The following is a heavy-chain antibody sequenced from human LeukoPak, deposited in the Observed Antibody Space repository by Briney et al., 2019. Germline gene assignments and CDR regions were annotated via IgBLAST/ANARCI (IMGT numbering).Heavy chain of an antibody. CDR2: ISSSGSTI. CDR1: GFTFSDYY. V-gene: IGHV3-11*01. Sequence: PGGSLRLSCAASGFTFSDYYMSWIRQAPGKGLEWVSYISSSGSTIYYADSVKGRFTISRDNAKNSLYLQMNSLRAEDTAVYYCAREDIVVVPEEQNYYYGMDVWGQGTTVTVSS. CDR3: AREDIVVVPEEQNYYYGMDV. D-gene: IGHD2-2*01. J-gene: IGHJ6*02.